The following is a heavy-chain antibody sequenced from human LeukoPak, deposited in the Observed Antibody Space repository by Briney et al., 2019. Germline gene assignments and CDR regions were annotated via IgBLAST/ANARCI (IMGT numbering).Heavy chain of an antibody. CDR1: GYSFTSYW. J-gene: IGHJ4*02. D-gene: IGHD2-15*01. V-gene: IGHV5-10-1*01. CDR2: IDPSDSYT. Sequence: PGESLKISCKGSGYSFTSYWISWVRQMPGKGLEWMGRIDPSDSYTNYSPSFQGHVTISVDKSISTAYLQWSSLRASDTAMYYCARRLQRHFDYWGQGTLVTVPS. CDR3: ARRLQRHFDY.